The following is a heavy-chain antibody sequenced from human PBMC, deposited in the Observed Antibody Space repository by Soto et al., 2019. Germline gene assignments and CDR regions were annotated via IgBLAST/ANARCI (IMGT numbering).Heavy chain of an antibody. CDR2: INPLSGVT. V-gene: IGHV1-2*02. CDR1: GYTFNGYY. D-gene: IGHD3-22*01. Sequence: GASVKVSCKASGYTFNGYYMHWVRQAPGQGLEWMGWINPLSGVTNYAQKFQGRVTMTTDTSTSTAYMELRSLRSDDTAVYYCARVIYYDSSGYYWPESLDYWGQGTLVTVSS. J-gene: IGHJ4*02. CDR3: ARVIYYDSSGYYWPESLDY.